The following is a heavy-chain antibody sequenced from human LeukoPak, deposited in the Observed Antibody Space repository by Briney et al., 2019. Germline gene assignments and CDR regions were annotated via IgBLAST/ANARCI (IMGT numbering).Heavy chain of an antibody. CDR3: ARHRPELRFLEWAPDRQNHYYMDV. CDR2: IYTSGST. D-gene: IGHD3-3*01. CDR1: GGSISSYY. Sequence: PSETLSLTCTVSGGSISSYYWSWIRQPAGKGLEGIGRIYTSGSTNYNPSLKSRVTMSVDTSKNQFSLKLSSVTAADTAVYYCARHRPELRFLEWAPDRQNHYYMDVWGKGTTVTVSS. V-gene: IGHV4-4*07. J-gene: IGHJ6*03.